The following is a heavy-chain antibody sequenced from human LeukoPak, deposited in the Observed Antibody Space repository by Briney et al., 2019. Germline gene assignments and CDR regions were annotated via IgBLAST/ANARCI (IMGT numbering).Heavy chain of an antibody. D-gene: IGHD4-17*01. V-gene: IGHV5-51*01. CDR2: IYPGDSDT. Sequence: GESLKISCKGSGYSFTSYWIGWVRQMPGKGLEWMGIIYPGDSDTRYSPSFQGQVTISADKSISTAYLQWSSLKASDTAMYYCARRVWYGDYVRAFDIWGQGTTVTVSS. CDR1: GYSFTSYW. CDR3: ARRVWYGDYVRAFDI. J-gene: IGHJ3*02.